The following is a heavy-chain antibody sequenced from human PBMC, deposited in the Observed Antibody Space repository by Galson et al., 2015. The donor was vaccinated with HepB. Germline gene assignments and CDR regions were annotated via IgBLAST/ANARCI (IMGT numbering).Heavy chain of an antibody. J-gene: IGHJ4*02. CDR3: ARGGGVGTYYGSGSYHY. Sequence: SLRLSCAASGFTFSSYAMHWVRQAPGKGLEWVAVISYDGSNKYYADSVKGRFTISRDNSKNTLYLQMNSLRAEDTAVYYCARGGGVGTYYGSGSYHYWGQGTLVTVS. CDR2: ISYDGSNK. D-gene: IGHD3-10*01. CDR1: GFTFSSYA. V-gene: IGHV3-30-3*01.